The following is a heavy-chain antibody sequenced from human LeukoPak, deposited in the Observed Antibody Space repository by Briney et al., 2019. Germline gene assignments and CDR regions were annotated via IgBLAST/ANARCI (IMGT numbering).Heavy chain of an antibody. D-gene: IGHD3-22*01. Sequence: SETLSLTCTVSGASISSYYWSWFRQPPGKGLEWIGYIYYSGSTTYNPSLKSRVTISVDTSKTQFSLKLTSVTAADTAVYYCAKYRSTSGYVDSWGQGTLVTVSS. V-gene: IGHV4-59*08. J-gene: IGHJ4*02. CDR1: GASISSYY. CDR2: IYYSGST. CDR3: AKYRSTSGYVDS.